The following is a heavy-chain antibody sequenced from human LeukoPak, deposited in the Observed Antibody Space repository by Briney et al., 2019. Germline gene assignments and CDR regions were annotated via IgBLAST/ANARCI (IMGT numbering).Heavy chain of an antibody. V-gene: IGHV3-23*01. CDR3: ARAADYYDSSGYYPYYFDY. J-gene: IGHJ4*02. CDR1: GFTFSSYA. D-gene: IGHD3-22*01. Sequence: GGSLRLSCAASGFTFSSYAMSWVRQAPGKGLEWVSAISGSGGSTYYADSVKGRFTISRDNSKNTLYLQMNSLRAEDTALYYCARAADYYDSSGYYPYYFDYWGQGTLVTVSS. CDR2: ISGSGGST.